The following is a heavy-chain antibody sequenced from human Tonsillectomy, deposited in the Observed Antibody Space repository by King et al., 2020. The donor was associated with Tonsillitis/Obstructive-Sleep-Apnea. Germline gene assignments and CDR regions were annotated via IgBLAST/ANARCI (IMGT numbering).Heavy chain of an antibody. CDR1: GFTFSSNW. V-gene: IGHV3-7*04. Sequence: VQLVVSGGGLVQPGGSLRLSCAASGFTFSSNWMTWVRQAPGKGLEWVANIKEDGSEKYYVDSVKGRFTISRDNAKNSLYLQMNSLRAEDTAVYSCARGYDYVWGNYHYDAFDIWGQGTMVTVSS. D-gene: IGHD3-16*02. CDR2: IKEDGSEK. CDR3: ARGYDYVWGNYHYDAFDI. J-gene: IGHJ3*02.